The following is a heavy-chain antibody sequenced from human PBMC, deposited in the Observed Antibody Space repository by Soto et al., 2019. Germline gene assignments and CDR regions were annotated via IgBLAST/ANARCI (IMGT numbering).Heavy chain of an antibody. CDR1: GGSISSYY. J-gene: IGHJ6*02. CDR2: IYTSGST. D-gene: IGHD3-10*01. V-gene: IGHV4-4*07. CDR3: ARGRITMVRGVRHYYGMDV. Sequence: QVQLQESGPGLVKPSETLSLTCTVSGGSISSYYWSWIRQPAGMGLEWIGRIYTSGSTNYNPSLKSRVTMSVDTSKNQFSLKLSSVTAADTAVYYCARGRITMVRGVRHYYGMDVWGQGTTVTVSS.